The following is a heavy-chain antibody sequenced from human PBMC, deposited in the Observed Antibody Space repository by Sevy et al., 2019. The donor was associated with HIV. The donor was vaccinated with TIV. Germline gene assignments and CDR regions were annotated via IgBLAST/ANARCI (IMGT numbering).Heavy chain of an antibody. CDR1: GFTFSSYD. CDR2: IGTAGDP. D-gene: IGHD2-2*02. V-gene: IGHV3-13*05. CDR3: ARERHCSSTSCYNYGMDV. J-gene: IGHJ6*02. Sequence: GGSLRLSCAASGFTFSSYDMHWVRQATGKGLEWVSAIGTAGDPYYPGPVKGRFTISRENAKNSLYLQMNSLRAGDTAVYYCARERHCSSTSCYNYGMDVWGQGTTVTVSS.